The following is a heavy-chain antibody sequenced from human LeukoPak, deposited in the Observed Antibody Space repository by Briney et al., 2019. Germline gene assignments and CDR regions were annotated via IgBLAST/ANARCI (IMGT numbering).Heavy chain of an antibody. J-gene: IGHJ4*02. Sequence: GGSLRLSCAASGFTFSSYAMHWVRQAPGKGLEYVSAISSNGGSTYYANSVKGRFTISRDNSKNTLYLQMGSLRAEDTAVYYCAKVPADYGDYGLVYFDYWGQGTLVTVSS. D-gene: IGHD4-17*01. CDR2: ISSNGGST. CDR3: AKVPADYGDYGLVYFDY. CDR1: GFTFSSYA. V-gene: IGHV3-64*01.